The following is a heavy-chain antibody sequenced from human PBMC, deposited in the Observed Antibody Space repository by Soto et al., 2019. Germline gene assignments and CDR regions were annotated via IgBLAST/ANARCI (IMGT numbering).Heavy chain of an antibody. J-gene: IGHJ3*01. Sequence: SETLSLTCNVSGAAVSSDFYYWGWIHQPPGKTLEWIGSLFYTGSSYYSPSLQSRVTISLDTSKNQFSLRLSSVTAADTAVYYCASGVRLVTATDAFDVWGQGTMVTVS. CDR1: GAAVSSDFYY. D-gene: IGHD2-21*02. V-gene: IGHV4-39*01. CDR3: ASGVRLVTATDAFDV. CDR2: LFYTGSS.